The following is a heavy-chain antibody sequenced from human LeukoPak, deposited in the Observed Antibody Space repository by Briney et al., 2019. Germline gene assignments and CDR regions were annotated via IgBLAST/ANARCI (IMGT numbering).Heavy chain of an antibody. CDR1: GYSFTSYW. V-gene: IGHV5-51*01. D-gene: IGHD3-22*01. CDR3: ARQGPEDSSGYYYFDY. J-gene: IGHJ4*02. CDR2: IYPGDSDT. Sequence: LGESLKISCKGSGYSFTSYWIGWVRQMPGKGLEWMGIIYPGDSDTRYSPSFQGQVTISADKSISTAYLQWSSLKASDTAMYYCARQGPEDSSGYYYFDYWGQGTLVTVSS.